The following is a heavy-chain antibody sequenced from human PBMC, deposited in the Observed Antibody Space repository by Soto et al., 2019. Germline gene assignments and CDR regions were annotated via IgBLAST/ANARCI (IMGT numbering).Heavy chain of an antibody. D-gene: IGHD1-26*01. CDR1: GGSIRSYD. J-gene: IGHJ4*02. CDR2: IYYSGST. V-gene: IGHV4-59*01. Sequence: PSETLSLTCTVSGGSIRSYDWSWIRQPPGKGLEWIGYIYYSGSTNYNPSLKSRVTISVDTSKNQFSLKLSSVTAADTAVYYCARRYGGNFDYWGQGTLVTVSS. CDR3: ARRYGGNFDY.